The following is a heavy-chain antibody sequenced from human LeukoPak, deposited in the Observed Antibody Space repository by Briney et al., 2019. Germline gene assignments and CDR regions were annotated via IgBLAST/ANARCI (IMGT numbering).Heavy chain of an antibody. D-gene: IGHD2-2*02. CDR3: ARGRVVVPAAILSNYYYYMDV. Sequence: SETLSLTCAVYGGSFSGYYWSWIRQPPGKGLEWIGEINHSGSTNYNPSLKSRVTISVDTSKNQFSLKLSSVTAADTAVYYCARGRVVVPAAILSNYYYYMDVWGKGTTVTVSS. CDR2: INHSGST. CDR1: GGSFSGYY. J-gene: IGHJ6*03. V-gene: IGHV4-34*01.